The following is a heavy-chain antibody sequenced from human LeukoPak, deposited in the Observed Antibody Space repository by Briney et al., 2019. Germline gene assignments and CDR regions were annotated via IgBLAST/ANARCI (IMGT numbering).Heavy chain of an antibody. J-gene: IGHJ4*02. CDR1: GGSISSGGYS. V-gene: IGHV4-30-2*01. CDR2: IYXSEST. Sequence: SQTLSLTCAVSGGSISSGGYSWSWIRXXXXXGXXWIGYIYXSESTYYNPSLKSRVTISVDRSKNQFSLKLSSVTAADTAVYYCARAHGYYYDSSGYYYFDYWGQGTLVTVSS. D-gene: IGHD3-22*01. CDR3: ARAHGYYYDSSGYYYFDY.